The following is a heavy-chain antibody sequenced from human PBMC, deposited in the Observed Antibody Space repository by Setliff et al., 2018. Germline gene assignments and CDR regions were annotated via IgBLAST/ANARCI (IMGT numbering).Heavy chain of an antibody. J-gene: IGHJ6*03. CDR3: ARVGMYYNFWSGYYTYYYYYYMDV. Sequence: TLSLTCTVSGGSISSYYWSWIRQPAGKGLEWIGRIYTSGSTNHNPSLKSRVTMSVDTSKNQFSLKLSSVTAADTAVYYCARVGMYYNFWSGYYTYYYYYYMDVWGKGTTVTVSS. CDR2: IYTSGST. D-gene: IGHD3-3*01. V-gene: IGHV4-4*07. CDR1: GGSISSYY.